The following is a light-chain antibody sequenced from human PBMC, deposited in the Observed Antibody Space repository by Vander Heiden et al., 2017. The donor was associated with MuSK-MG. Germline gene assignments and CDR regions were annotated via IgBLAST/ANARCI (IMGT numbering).Light chain of an antibody. CDR2: GAS. V-gene: IGKV3D-15*01. CDR3: QHFDDWPHT. CDR1: QSVSSY. Sequence: DIVMTQSPATLSVSPGDKATLSCRASQSVSSYVAWYQQKAGQTPRLLIYGASTRATGIPARFSGSGSGTEFTLTISSLQSEDFAIYYCQHFDDWPHTFGGGTRVEIK. J-gene: IGKJ4*01.